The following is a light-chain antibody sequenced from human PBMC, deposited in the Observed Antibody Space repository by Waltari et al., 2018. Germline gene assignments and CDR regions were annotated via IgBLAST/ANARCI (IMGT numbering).Light chain of an antibody. CDR1: QRISNN. Sequence: DIQMTQSPSSLSAFVGDRVTITCRSSQRISNNLNWYQQKPGKAPKVLIYAASSLQSGVPSRFSGSGSGTDFTLTIGSLQPEDFATYYCQQSYSAPYTFGQGTKLEIK. CDR2: AAS. V-gene: IGKV1-39*01. CDR3: QQSYSAPYT. J-gene: IGKJ2*01.